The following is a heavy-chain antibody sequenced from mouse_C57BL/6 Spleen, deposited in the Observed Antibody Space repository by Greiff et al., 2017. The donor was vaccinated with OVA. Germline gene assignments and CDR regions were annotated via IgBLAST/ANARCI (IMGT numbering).Heavy chain of an antibody. V-gene: IGHV1-69*01. CDR1: GYTFTSYW. CDR2: IDPSDSYT. D-gene: IGHD1-1*01. J-gene: IGHJ1*03. CDR3: ARGRGSSSYWYFDV. Sequence: QVQLQQPGAELVMPGASVKLSCKASGYTFTSYWMHWVKQRPGQGLEWIGEIDPSDSYTNYNQKFKGKSTLTVDKSSSTAYMQLSRLTSEDSAVYYCARGRGSSSYWYFDVWGTGTTVTVSS.